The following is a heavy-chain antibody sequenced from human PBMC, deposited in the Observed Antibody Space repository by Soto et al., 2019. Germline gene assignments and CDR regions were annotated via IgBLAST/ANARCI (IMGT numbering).Heavy chain of an antibody. CDR2: INTDGSVA. Sequence: GGSLRLSCAASGLTFRSYWMHWVRQAPGKGLVWVSRINTDGSVAMYVDSVKGRFTISRDNAKNTLYLQMNSLRAEDTAVYYCARVPYCSSSGCYSWFDPWGQGTLVTVSS. D-gene: IGHD2-2*01. V-gene: IGHV3-74*03. CDR3: ARVPYCSSSGCYSWFDP. CDR1: GLTFRSYW. J-gene: IGHJ5*02.